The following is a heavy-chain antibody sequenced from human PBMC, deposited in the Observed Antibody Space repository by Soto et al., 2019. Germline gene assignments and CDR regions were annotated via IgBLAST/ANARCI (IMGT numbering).Heavy chain of an antibody. J-gene: IGHJ4*02. CDR1: GGSTSSYY. V-gene: IGHV4-59*12. CDR2: IYYSGST. D-gene: IGHD1-1*01. CDR3: ARDEHNWNDGDYFDY. Sequence: PSETLSLTCTVSGGSTSSYYWSWIRQPPGKGLEWIGYIYYSGSTNYNPSLKSRVTISVDTSKNQFSLKLSSATAADTAVYYCARDEHNWNDGDYFDYWGQGTLVTVS.